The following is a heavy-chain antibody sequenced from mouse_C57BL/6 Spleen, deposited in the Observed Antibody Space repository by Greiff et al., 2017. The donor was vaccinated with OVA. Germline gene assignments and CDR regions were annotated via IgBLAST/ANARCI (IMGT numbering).Heavy chain of an antibody. V-gene: IGHV5-17*01. Sequence: EVKLMESGGGLVKPGGSLKLSCAASGFTFSDYGMHWVRQAPEKGLEWVAYISSGSSTIYYADTVKGRFTISRDNAKNTLFLQMTSLRSEDTAMYYCARREQLRLQMDYWGQGTSVTVSS. CDR1: GFTFSDYG. D-gene: IGHD3-2*02. CDR2: ISSGSSTI. CDR3: ARREQLRLQMDY. J-gene: IGHJ4*01.